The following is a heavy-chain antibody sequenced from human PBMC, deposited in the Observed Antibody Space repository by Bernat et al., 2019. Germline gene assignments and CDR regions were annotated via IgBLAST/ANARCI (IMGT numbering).Heavy chain of an antibody. CDR3: ARGPGCISTSCPYYFDY. V-gene: IGHV1-8*01. J-gene: IGHJ4*02. CDR1: GYTFTSHD. D-gene: IGHD2-2*01. CDR2: MNPNSGNT. Sequence: QVQLVQSGAEVKKPGASVKVSCEASGYTFTSHDINWVRQATGQGLEWMGWMNPNSGNTGYAQNFQGRVTMTRNTSISTAYMELSSLRSDDTAVYYCARGPGCISTSCPYYFDYLGQGTL.